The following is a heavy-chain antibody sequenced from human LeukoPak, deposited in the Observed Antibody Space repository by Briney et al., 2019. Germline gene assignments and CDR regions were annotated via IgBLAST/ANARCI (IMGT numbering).Heavy chain of an antibody. CDR3: ARYYYDSSGYYGYYYMDV. D-gene: IGHD3-22*01. Sequence: SETLSLTCTVSGGSISSGSYYWSWIRQPAGKGLEWIGRIYTSGSTNYNPSLKSRVTISVDTSKNQFSLKLSSVTAADTAVYYCARYYYDSSGYYGYYYMDVWGKGTTVTVSS. J-gene: IGHJ6*03. CDR2: IYTSGST. CDR1: GGSISSGSYY. V-gene: IGHV4-61*02.